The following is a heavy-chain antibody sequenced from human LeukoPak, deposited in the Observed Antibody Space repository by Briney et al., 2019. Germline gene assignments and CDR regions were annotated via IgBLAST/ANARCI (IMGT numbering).Heavy chain of an antibody. D-gene: IGHD2-2*01. Sequence: GGSLRLSCAASGITFSRSGFHWVRQAPGKGLEWVAVISYDGRNMNYADSVKGRFTISRDNAKSTLILQMNSLRAEDTAVYFCAKDLAQPNLNYNYYGMDVWGQGTTVTVSS. CDR3: AKDLAQPNLNYNYYGMDV. J-gene: IGHJ6*02. CDR1: GITFSRSG. CDR2: ISYDGRNM. V-gene: IGHV3-30*18.